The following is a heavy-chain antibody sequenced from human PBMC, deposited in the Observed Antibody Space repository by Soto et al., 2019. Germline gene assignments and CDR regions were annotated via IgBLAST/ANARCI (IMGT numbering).Heavy chain of an antibody. V-gene: IGHV3-9*01. CDR3: ATQNF. CDR1: GLTFEDYA. J-gene: IGHJ4*02. CDR2: ISGNSANI. Sequence: EVQLVESGGGLVQPGRSLRLSCAASGLTFEDYAMHWVRQAPGKGLEWVSGISGNSANIGYAGSVKGRFATSRDNAKKSLYLQMNSLRADDTALYYCATQNFWGRGTLVTVSS.